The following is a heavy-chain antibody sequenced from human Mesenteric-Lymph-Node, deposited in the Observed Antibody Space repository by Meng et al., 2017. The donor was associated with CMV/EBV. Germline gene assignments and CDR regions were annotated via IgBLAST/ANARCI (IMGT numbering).Heavy chain of an antibody. V-gene: IGHV6-1*01. J-gene: IGHJ4*02. Sequence: QAQLRQSCPGLVQPSETLSKTVAISGDSVSRSSVVRNGNRQSPSGGHEWRGRTYYRCKWYNDYALSVKSRMTISPDTSNNQFSLQLNSVTPEDTVVYYCAREGGSGTYCPFDYWGQGTLVTVSS. CDR2: TYYRCKWYN. CDR3: AREGGSGTYCPFDY. CDR1: GDSVSRSSVV. D-gene: IGHD3-10*01.